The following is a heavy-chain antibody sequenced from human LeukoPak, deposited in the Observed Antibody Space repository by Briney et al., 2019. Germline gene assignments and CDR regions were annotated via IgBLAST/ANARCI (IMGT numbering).Heavy chain of an antibody. J-gene: IGHJ4*02. CDR3: AKTHYDSSGYYDY. CDR1: GFTFDDYA. Sequence: GGSLRLSCAASGFTFDDYAMHWVRQAPGKGLEWVSGISWNSGSIGYADSVKGRFTISRDNAKNSLYLQMNSLRAEDTALYYCAKTHYDSSGYYDYWGQGTPVTVSS. D-gene: IGHD3-22*01. CDR2: ISWNSGSI. V-gene: IGHV3-9*01.